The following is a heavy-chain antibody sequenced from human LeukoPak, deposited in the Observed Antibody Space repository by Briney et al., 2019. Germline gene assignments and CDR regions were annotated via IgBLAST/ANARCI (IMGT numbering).Heavy chain of an antibody. CDR2: ISYDGSNK. D-gene: IGHD5-18*01. J-gene: IGHJ4*02. CDR3: AKDRLLRGAMVDYFDY. Sequence: PGGSLRLSCAASGFTFSSYAMHWVRQAPGKGLEWVAVISYDGSNKYYADSVKGRFTISRDNSKNTLYLQMNSLRAEDTAVYYCAKDRLLRGAMVDYFDYWGQGTLVTVSS. V-gene: IGHV3-30-3*01. CDR1: GFTFSSYA.